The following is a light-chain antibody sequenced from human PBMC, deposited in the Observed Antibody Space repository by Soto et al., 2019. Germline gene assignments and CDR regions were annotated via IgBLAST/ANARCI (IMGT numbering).Light chain of an antibody. CDR1: SSDVGGYNY. V-gene: IGLV2-8*01. CDR2: EVN. CDR3: SSYAGSSNV. Sequence: QSARTQPRSACWSPGDSVSIACTGTSSDVGGYNYVSWYQQHPGKAPKLMIYEVNKRPSGVPDRFSGSKSGNTASLTVSGLQAEDEGDYYCSSYAGSSNVLGTGTKVTVL. J-gene: IGLJ1*01.